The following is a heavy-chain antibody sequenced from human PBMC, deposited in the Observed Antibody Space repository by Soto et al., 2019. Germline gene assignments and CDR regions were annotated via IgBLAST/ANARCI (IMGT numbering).Heavy chain of an antibody. V-gene: IGHV1-69*06. CDR2: IIPFFPTS. CDR1: GGAFDTYV. Sequence: QVQLVQSGAEVKQPGSSVKVSCKASGGAFDTYVISWVRQAPGQGLEWMGGIIPFFPTSNYAHKFQGRVTITAVKSTSTAYMELSSLRSEDTAISFCASGYYYDSSAYSSSNYYGLDVWGQGTTVTVSS. CDR3: ASGYYYDSSAYSSSNYYGLDV. J-gene: IGHJ6*02. D-gene: IGHD3-22*01.